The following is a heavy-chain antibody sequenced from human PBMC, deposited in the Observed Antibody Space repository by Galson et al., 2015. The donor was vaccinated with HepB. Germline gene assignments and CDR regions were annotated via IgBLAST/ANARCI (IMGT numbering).Heavy chain of an antibody. D-gene: IGHD1-26*01. CDR2: ILNNGGST. J-gene: IGHJ1*01. CDR1: GFSFSSYA. CDR3: AKGYSGNYYEHFHH. Sequence: SLRLSCAASGFSFSSYAMSWVRQAPGKGLEWVSTILNNGGSTYYADSVKGRFTISRDNSKNTLYLQMNSLRAEDTAVYYCAKGYSGNYYEHFHHWGQGTLVTVSS. V-gene: IGHV3-23*01.